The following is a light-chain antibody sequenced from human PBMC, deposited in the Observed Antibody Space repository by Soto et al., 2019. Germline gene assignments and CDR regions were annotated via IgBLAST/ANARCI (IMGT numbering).Light chain of an antibody. J-gene: IGLJ1*01. V-gene: IGLV2-11*01. CDR2: CVS. Sequence: QSVLTQPRSVSGSPGQSFTISYTGYSSDVGCYEYVSWYQQHPGKVPKLIIYCVSDRPPGVPDRFSGSKSANTASLAISGLQAEDEADYSCCSFAGSESYVFGGGSKVTVL. CDR1: SSDVGCYEY. CDR3: CSFAGSESYV.